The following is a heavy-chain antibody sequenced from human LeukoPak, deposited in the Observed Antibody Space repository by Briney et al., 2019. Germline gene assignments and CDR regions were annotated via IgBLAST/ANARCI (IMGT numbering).Heavy chain of an antibody. CDR1: WFTVSSNY. CDR3: ARGYYDSSGYGPY. Sequence: PGGSLRLSCAASWFTVSSNYMSWVRQAPGKGLEWVSVIYSGGSTYYADSVKGRFTISRDNSKNTLYLQMNSLRAEDTAMYYRARGYYDSSGYGPYWGQGTLVTVSS. J-gene: IGHJ4*02. CDR2: IYSGGST. D-gene: IGHD3-22*01. V-gene: IGHV3-53*01.